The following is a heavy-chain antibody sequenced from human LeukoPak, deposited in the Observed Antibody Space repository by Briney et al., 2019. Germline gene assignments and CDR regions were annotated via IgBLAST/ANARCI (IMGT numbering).Heavy chain of an antibody. CDR1: GFTFSNYE. CDR2: ITSSGPTA. J-gene: IGHJ4*02. D-gene: IGHD2-15*01. Sequence: PGGSLRLSCAASGFTFSNYEMNWVRQAPGMGLEWVSYITSSGPTAYYADSVKGRFNISRDNAQNSLFPQMNNLTAEDTAIYYCARLGFCSDGSCYSLDYWGQGILVTVSS. CDR3: ARLGFCSDGSCYSLDY. V-gene: IGHV3-48*03.